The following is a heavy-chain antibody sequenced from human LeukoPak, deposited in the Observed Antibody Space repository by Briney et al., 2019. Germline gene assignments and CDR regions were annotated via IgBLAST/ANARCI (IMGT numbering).Heavy chain of an antibody. J-gene: IGHJ1*01. Sequence: GGSLRLSCSASGFSFSGYDMNWVRQATGKGLEWVSAISGRSSHIYYGESVKGRFTISRDNAKNSLYLQMDSLGVEDTAVYYCGRAFPPLRTSSAGDLWGQGTLVIVSS. V-gene: IGHV3-21*01. CDR2: ISGRSSHI. CDR1: GFSFSGYD. CDR3: GRAFPPLRTSSAGDL. D-gene: IGHD3-16*01.